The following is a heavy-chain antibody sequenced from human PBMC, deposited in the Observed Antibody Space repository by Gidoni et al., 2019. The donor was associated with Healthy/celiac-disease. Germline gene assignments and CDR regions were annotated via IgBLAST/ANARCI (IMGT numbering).Heavy chain of an antibody. CDR1: GFTFSSYA. J-gene: IGHJ3*02. D-gene: IGHD5-18*01. V-gene: IGHV3-30-3*01. CDR2: ISYDGSNK. Sequence: QVQLVESGGGVVQPGRSLRLSCAASGFTFSSYAMHWVRQAPGKGLEWVAVISYDGSNKYYADSVKGRFTISRDNSKNTLYLQMNSLRAEDTAVYYCAGGPVDTGAFDIWGQGTMVTVSS. CDR3: AGGPVDTGAFDI.